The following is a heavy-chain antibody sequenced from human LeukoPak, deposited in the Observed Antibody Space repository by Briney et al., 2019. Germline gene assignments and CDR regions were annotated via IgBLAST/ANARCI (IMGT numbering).Heavy chain of an antibody. CDR3: ARRTGVSGPIDY. J-gene: IGHJ4*02. Sequence: GESLKISCKGSGYNFNTYWIGWVRQLPGKGLEGMGIIYPGDSDTRYSPSFQGQVTISADKSISTVYLRWSSLKASDTAMYYCARRTGVSGPIDYWGPGTLVTVSS. CDR1: GYNFNTYW. CDR2: IYPGDSDT. V-gene: IGHV5-51*01. D-gene: IGHD3-3*01.